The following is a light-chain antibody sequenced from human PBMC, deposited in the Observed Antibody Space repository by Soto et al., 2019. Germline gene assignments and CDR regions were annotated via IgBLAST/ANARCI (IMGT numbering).Light chain of an antibody. CDR2: DVS. V-gene: IGLV2-14*03. Sequence: QSALTQPASVSGSPGQSITHSCTGTSSDVGGYNYVSWYQQRTGKAPKLMIYDVSNRPSGVSNRFSGSKSGNTASLTISGLQAEDEADYYCSSYTSSSTVVFGGVTKLTVL. CDR3: SSYTSSSTVV. J-gene: IGLJ2*01. CDR1: SSDVGGYNY.